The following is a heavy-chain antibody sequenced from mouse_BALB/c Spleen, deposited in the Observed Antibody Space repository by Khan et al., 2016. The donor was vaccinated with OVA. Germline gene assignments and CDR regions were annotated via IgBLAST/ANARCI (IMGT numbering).Heavy chain of an antibody. J-gene: IGHJ3*01. CDR1: GYTFTSYT. CDR2: INPSNGYT. D-gene: IGHD2-14*01. Sequence: QVQLQQSGAELARPGASVKMSCKASGYTFTSYTIHWIKLRPGQGLEWIGYINPSNGYTNYNQKFKDKATLTADKSSTTAYMKLSSLTSDDSAVYTCVRYGAYYRNDCWFAYWGQGTLVTVSA. V-gene: IGHV1-4*01. CDR3: VRYGAYYRNDCWFAY.